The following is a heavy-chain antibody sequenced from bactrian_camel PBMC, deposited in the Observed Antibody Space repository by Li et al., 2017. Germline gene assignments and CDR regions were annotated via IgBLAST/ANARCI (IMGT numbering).Heavy chain of an antibody. CDR1: GYAFSMHC. Sequence: QVQLVESGGGSVQAGGSLRPSCVSSGYAFSMHCMGWFRQAPGKEREGVATIYTRAGTTHYADFVNGRFTISRDNAQNTLYLQMDSLKPEDTAMYYCATSGLMYGCNSGLLPFQYTYWGQGTQVTVS. D-gene: IGHD5*01. V-gene: IGHV3S1*01. CDR2: IYTRAGTT. CDR3: ATSGLMYGCNSGLLPFQYTY. J-gene: IGHJ4*01.